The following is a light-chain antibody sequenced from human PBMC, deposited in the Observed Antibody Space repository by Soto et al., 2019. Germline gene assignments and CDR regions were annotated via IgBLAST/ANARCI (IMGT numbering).Light chain of an antibody. V-gene: IGKV3-20*01. CDR3: QQYGRSPLT. CDR2: GAS. J-gene: IGKJ4*01. Sequence: EIVLPQSPGTLSLSPGEIATLSCRASQSVSSSFLAWYQQKPGQAPRLLIYGASSRATGIPDRFSGIGSGTDFTLTISRLEPEDVAVYYCQQYGRSPLTFGGGTKVEI. CDR1: QSVSSSF.